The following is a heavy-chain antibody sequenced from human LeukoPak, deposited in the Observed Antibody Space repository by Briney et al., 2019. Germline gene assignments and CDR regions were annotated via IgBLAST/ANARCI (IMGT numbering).Heavy chain of an antibody. D-gene: IGHD3-22*01. V-gene: IGHV4-59*13. CDR1: GGTIISYY. J-gene: IGHJ4*02. CDR2: IYYTGST. CDR3: ARGYYYDYSGPDFDY. Sequence: SETLSLTCSVAGGTIISYYWSWIRQPPGKGLEWIGYIYYTGSTNSNPSLKSRVTISVDTSKNQFSLRLTSVTAADTAVYYCARGYYYDYSGPDFDYWGQGTLVTVSS.